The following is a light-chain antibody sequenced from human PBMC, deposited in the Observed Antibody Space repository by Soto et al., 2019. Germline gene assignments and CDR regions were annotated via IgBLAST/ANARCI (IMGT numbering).Light chain of an antibody. CDR2: EVT. V-gene: IGLV2-8*01. J-gene: IGLJ3*02. Sequence: QSALTQPPSASGSRGQSVTISCTGTSVDINYVSWFQQHPGKAPKLIICEVTKRPSGVPDRCSGSKSGNTASLTVSGLQDDDEADYYCSSYAGRDIWVFGGGTQLTVL. CDR1: SVDINY. CDR3: SSYAGRDIWV.